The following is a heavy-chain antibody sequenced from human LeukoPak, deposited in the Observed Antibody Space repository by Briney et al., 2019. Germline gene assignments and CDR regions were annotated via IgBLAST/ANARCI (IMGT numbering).Heavy chain of an antibody. CDR1: GFTFSDYY. Sequence: PGGSLRLSCAASGFTFSDYYMSWIRQAPGKGLEWVSYISSSGITMSYADSVKGRFTISRDNAKNSLYLQMSSLRAEDAAVYYCARVKGSYATXYWGQGALVTX. CDR2: ISSSGITM. J-gene: IGHJ4*02. V-gene: IGHV3-11*04. CDR3: ARVKGSYATXY. D-gene: IGHD3-16*01.